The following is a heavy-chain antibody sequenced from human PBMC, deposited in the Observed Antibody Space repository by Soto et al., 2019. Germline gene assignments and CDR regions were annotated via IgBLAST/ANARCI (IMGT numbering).Heavy chain of an antibody. D-gene: IGHD6-13*01. Sequence: GESLKISCKGSGYSFTSYWIGWVRQMPGKGLEWMGIIYPGDSDTRYSPSFQGQVTISADKSISTAYLQWSSLKASDTAMYYCASIIAAAGPHFDYWGQGTLVTVSS. CDR3: ASIIAAAGPHFDY. V-gene: IGHV5-51*01. CDR1: GYSFTSYW. CDR2: IYPGDSDT. J-gene: IGHJ4*02.